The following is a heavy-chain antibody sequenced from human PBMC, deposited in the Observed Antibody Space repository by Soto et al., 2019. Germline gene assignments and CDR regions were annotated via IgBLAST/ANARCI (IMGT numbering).Heavy chain of an antibody. CDR1: GFTFSSYG. V-gene: IGHV3-33*01. CDR3: ARDGDIVVVVAATGHYYGMDV. J-gene: IGHJ6*02. Sequence: GGSLRLSCAASGFTFSSYGMHWVRQAPGKGLEWVAVIWYDGSNKYYADSVKGRFTISRDNSKNTLYLQMNSLRAEDTAVYYCARDGDIVVVVAATGHYYGMDVWGQGTTVTVSS. D-gene: IGHD2-15*01. CDR2: IWYDGSNK.